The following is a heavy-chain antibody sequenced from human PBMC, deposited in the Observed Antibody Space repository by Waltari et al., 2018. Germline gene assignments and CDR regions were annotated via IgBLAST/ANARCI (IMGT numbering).Heavy chain of an antibody. CDR2: IYYSGST. J-gene: IGHJ3*02. V-gene: IGHV4-39*01. D-gene: IGHD3-22*01. CDR1: GGSISSSSYY. CDR3: ASQRRRYYYDSSGYSTTDAFDI. Sequence: QLQLQESGPGLVKPSETLSLTCTVSGGSISSSSYYWGWIRLPPGQGREWIGSIYYSGSTYYNPSLKSRVTISVDTSKNQFSLKLSSVTAADTAVYYCASQRRRYYYDSSGYSTTDAFDIWGQGTMVTVSS.